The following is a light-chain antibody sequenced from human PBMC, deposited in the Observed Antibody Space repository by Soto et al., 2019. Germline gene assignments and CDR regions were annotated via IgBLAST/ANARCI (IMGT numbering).Light chain of an antibody. J-gene: IGKJ5*01. CDR1: QSVSSY. CDR3: QQRSNWPPEIT. V-gene: IGKV3-11*01. Sequence: EIGFTQSPATLSLSPGERATLSCRASQSVSSYLAWYQQKPGQAPRLLIYDASNRATGIPARFSGSGSGTDFTLTISSLEPEDFAVYYCQQRSNWPPEITFGQGTRLEIK. CDR2: DAS.